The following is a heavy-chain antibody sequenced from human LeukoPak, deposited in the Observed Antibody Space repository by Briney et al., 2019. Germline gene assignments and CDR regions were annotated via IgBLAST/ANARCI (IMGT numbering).Heavy chain of an antibody. CDR3: AKDQRGGVLRSY. J-gene: IGHJ4*02. CDR1: GFTFSSYA. V-gene: IGHV3-23*01. CDR2: ISGSRGST. D-gene: IGHD4/OR15-4a*01. Sequence: GGSLRLSCAASGFTFSSYAMSWVRQAPGKGLEWVSAISGSRGSTYYADSVKGRFTISRDNSKNTLYLQMNSLRAEDTAVYYCAKDQRGGVLRSYWGQGTLVTVSS.